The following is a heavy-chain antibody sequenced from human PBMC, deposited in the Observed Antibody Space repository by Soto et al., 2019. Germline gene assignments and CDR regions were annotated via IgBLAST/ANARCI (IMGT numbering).Heavy chain of an antibody. Sequence: EVQLLESGGGLVQPGGSLRLSCAASGFTFSSYAMSWVRQAPGKGLEWVSAISGSGGSTYYADSVKGRFTISRDNSKNTLYLQMNSLRAEDTAVYYWAKAARKYPLLLFSPLDYWGQGTLVTASS. J-gene: IGHJ4*02. CDR1: GFTFSSYA. D-gene: IGHD2-2*01. CDR3: AKAARKYPLLLFSPLDY. CDR2: ISGSGGST. V-gene: IGHV3-23*01.